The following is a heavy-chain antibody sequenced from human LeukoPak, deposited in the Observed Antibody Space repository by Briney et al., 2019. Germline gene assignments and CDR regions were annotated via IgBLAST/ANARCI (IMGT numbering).Heavy chain of an antibody. Sequence: GGSLRLSCAASGFTVSRNYMSWVRQAPGKGLEWVSVIYSGGSTYYADSVKGRFTISRDNSKNTLYLQMNSLRAEDTAVYYCARDRIAVAGITTSYYYGMDVWGQGTTVTVSS. V-gene: IGHV3-66*01. CDR3: ARDRIAVAGITTSYYYGMDV. D-gene: IGHD6-19*01. CDR2: IYSGGST. J-gene: IGHJ6*02. CDR1: GFTVSRNY.